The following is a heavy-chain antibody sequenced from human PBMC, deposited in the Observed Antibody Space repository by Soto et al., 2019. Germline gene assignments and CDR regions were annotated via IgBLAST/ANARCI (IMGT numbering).Heavy chain of an antibody. V-gene: IGHV3-23*01. CDR3: AMVCVDDYGDYGPFGF. CDR2: ISGSGGST. Sequence: EVQLLESGGGLVQPGGSLRLSCAASGFTFSSYAMSWVRQAPGKGLEWVSAISGSGGSTYYGDSVKGRFTISRDNSKNTLYLQMNSLKAQDTAVYYCAMVCVDDYGDYGPFGFWGQGTLVTVSS. J-gene: IGHJ4*02. CDR1: GFTFSSYA. D-gene: IGHD4-17*01.